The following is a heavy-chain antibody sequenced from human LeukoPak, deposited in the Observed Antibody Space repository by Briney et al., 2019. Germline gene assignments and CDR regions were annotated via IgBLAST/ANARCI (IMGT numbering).Heavy chain of an antibody. CDR2: LYYSGST. CDR1: GGSISSSSYY. D-gene: IGHD2-21*01. Sequence: SETLSLTCTVSGGSISSSSYYWGWIRQPPGKGLEWIGSLYYSGSTYYNPSLKSRVTISVDTSKNQFSLKLSSVTAADTVFYFSSRRRHTRSSLEVDYWGQGTLVTVSS. J-gene: IGHJ4*02. CDR3: SRRRHTRSSLEVDY. V-gene: IGHV4-39*01.